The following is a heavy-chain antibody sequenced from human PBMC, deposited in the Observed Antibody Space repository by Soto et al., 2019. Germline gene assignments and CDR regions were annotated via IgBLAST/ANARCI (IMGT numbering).Heavy chain of an antibody. D-gene: IGHD3-10*01. Sequence: QVQLQESGPGLVKPSETLSLTCTVSGGSISSYYWSWIRQPPGKGLEWIGYIYYSGSTNYNPSLTSRVTISVDTSKNQFSLKLGSVTAAGTAVYYGARRDGGAFDIWGQGTMVTVSS. CDR3: ARRDGGAFDI. CDR1: GGSISSYY. CDR2: IYYSGST. J-gene: IGHJ3*02. V-gene: IGHV4-59*12.